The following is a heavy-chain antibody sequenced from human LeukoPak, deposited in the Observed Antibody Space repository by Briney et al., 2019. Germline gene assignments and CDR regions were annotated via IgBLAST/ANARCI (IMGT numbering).Heavy chain of an antibody. D-gene: IGHD1-14*01. CDR2: IYDSGTT. Sequence: PSETLSLTCTVSGGSISDGGYYWSWIRQHPGKGLEWIGYIYDSGTTYYSSALQSRVTISVDTSDNKFSLKLKSLTAADTAVYYCARGGDRRGFDYWGQGTLVTVSS. V-gene: IGHV4-31*03. CDR1: GGSISDGGYY. CDR3: ARGGDRRGFDY. J-gene: IGHJ4*02.